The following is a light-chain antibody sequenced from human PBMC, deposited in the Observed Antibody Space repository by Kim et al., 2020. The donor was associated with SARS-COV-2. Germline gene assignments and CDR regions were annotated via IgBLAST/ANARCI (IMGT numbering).Light chain of an antibody. V-gene: IGLV3-19*01. Sequence: LGRPLRSTGQGDRLRSYFARWDQKKPRQDTVVVIYGKNNRPSGIPYRFSGSSPGNTASLTSTGAKAEDGADYYCNSRDSRGNQLGVFGGATQLTVL. CDR3: NSRDSRGNQLGV. J-gene: IGLJ2*01. CDR1: RLRSYF. CDR2: GKN.